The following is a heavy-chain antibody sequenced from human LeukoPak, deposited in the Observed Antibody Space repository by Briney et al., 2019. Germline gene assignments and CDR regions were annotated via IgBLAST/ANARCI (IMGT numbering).Heavy chain of an antibody. CDR3: AAPPYDFWSGYYWVY. Sequence: AGGSLRLSCAASGFTFSSYWMSWVRQAPGKGLEWVSYISSSGSTIYYADSVKGRFTISRDNAKNSLYLQMNSLRAEDTAVYYCAAPPYDFWSGYYWVYWGQGTLVTVSS. CDR2: ISSSGSTI. J-gene: IGHJ4*02. CDR1: GFTFSSYW. D-gene: IGHD3-3*01. V-gene: IGHV3-48*04.